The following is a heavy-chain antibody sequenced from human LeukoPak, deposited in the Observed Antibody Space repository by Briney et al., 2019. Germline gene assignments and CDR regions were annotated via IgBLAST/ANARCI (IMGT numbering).Heavy chain of an antibody. J-gene: IGHJ6*02. CDR3: AKVGCSGGSCYSGVRSYYYYGMDV. CDR2: ISGSGGST. CDR1: GFTFSSYA. D-gene: IGHD2-15*01. Sequence: GGSLRLSCAASGFTFSSYAMSWVRQAPGKGLEWVSAISGSGGSTYYADSVKGRFTISRDNSENTLYLQMNSLRAEDTAVYYCAKVGCSGGSCYSGVRSYYYYGMDVWGQGTTVTVSS. V-gene: IGHV3-23*01.